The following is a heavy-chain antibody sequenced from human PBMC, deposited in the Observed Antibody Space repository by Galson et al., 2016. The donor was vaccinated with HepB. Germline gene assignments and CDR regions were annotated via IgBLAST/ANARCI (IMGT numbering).Heavy chain of an antibody. V-gene: IGHV3-15*01. J-gene: IGHJ3*02. CDR3: TTGRPQTSRNAFDI. CDR1: GFTFNNAW. Sequence: SLRLSCAASGFTFNNAWMSWVRQAPGKGLEWVGRIKSKTNGGTTDYAAPVKGRFTISRDDSKNTLYLQMNSLKTEDTAVYYCTTGRPQTSRNAFDIWGQGKMVPVSS. CDR2: IKSKTNGGTT.